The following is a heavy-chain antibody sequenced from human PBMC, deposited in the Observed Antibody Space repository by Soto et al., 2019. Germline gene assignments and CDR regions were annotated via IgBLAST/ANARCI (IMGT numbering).Heavy chain of an antibody. D-gene: IGHD6-19*01. J-gene: IGHJ5*02. V-gene: IGHV3-23*01. CDR3: AKAGSRGWRNSCDT. Sequence: LRLSCVTSGFTFNTFAMSWVRRAPGKGLEWVSAISIRGDRTYYADSVKGRFFISRDNSNNTLFLRVSSLRVEDTATYYCAKAGSRGWRNSCDTGAQGTPVTVSS. CDR1: GFTFNTFA. CDR2: ISIRGDRT.